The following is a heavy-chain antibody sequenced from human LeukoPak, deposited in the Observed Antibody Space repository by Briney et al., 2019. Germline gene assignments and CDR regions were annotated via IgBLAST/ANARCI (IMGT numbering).Heavy chain of an antibody. J-gene: IGHJ6*02. CDR2: IIPIFGTA. CDR1: GGTFSSYA. D-gene: IGHD3-10*01. CDR3: ARVIGSLGYYYYGIDV. V-gene: IGHV1-69*13. Sequence: SVKVSCKASGGTFSSYAISWVRQAPGQGLEWMGGIIPIFGTANYAQKFQGRVTITADESTSTAYMELSSLRSEDTAVYYCARVIGSLGYYYYGIDVWGQGTTVTVSS.